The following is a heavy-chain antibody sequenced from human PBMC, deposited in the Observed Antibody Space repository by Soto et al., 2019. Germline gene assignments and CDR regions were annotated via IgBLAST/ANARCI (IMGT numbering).Heavy chain of an antibody. CDR3: ARTSYDILTGRLDAFDI. Sequence: PSETLSLTCNVSGGSINNGGYSWSWLRQPPGKGLEWIGYISHGGNTYYNPSLGSRVIMSIDKSKNHFSLGLKPVTAADTATYYCARTSYDILTGRLDAFDIWGQGTMVTVSS. J-gene: IGHJ3*02. CDR2: ISHGGNT. CDR1: GGSINNGGYS. D-gene: IGHD3-9*01. V-gene: IGHV4-30-2*01.